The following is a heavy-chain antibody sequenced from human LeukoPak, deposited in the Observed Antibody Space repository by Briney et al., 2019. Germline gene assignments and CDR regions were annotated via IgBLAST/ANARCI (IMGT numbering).Heavy chain of an antibody. CDR2: IYFCGST. CDR1: GFTLCKNY. V-gene: IGHV3-53*01. CDR3: VGLPVVTDVTGAFHI. D-gene: IGHD2-21*02. J-gene: IGHJ3*02. Sequence: PRGSLRLSCAASGFTLCKNYISWGRHAPRERLGWGSVIYFCGSTYYTDLVKGLFTIYQDNRQKTLFLQINRLRPEETPIYYCVGLPVVTDVTGAFHIWGQGTMVTV.